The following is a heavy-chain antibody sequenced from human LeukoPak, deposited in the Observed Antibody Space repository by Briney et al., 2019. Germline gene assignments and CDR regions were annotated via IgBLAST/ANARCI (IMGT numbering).Heavy chain of an antibody. CDR2: ISSSGSTI. Sequence: GGSLRLSCAASGFTFSSYEMNWVRQAPGKGLEWVSYISSSGSTIYYADSVKGRFTISRDNAKNSLYLQMNSLRAEDTAVYYCAELGITMIGGVWGKGTTVIVSS. D-gene: IGHD3-10*02. V-gene: IGHV3-48*03. J-gene: IGHJ6*04. CDR1: GFTFSSYE. CDR3: AELGITMIGGV.